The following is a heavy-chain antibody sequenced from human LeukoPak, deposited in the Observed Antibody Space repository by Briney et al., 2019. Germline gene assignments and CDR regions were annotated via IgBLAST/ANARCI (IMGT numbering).Heavy chain of an antibody. Sequence: PGGSLRLSCEASGFSFYDYAMSWVRQAPGKGLEWVSTISYTGGSTYFADSVKGRFTISRDNSKNTLYLQMNSLRAEDAAVYYCAKEEGERWLTNLGYFDYWGQGTLVTVSS. CDR3: AKEEGERWLTNLGYFDY. J-gene: IGHJ4*02. D-gene: IGHD5-24*01. CDR2: ISYTGGST. V-gene: IGHV3-23*01. CDR1: GFSFYDYA.